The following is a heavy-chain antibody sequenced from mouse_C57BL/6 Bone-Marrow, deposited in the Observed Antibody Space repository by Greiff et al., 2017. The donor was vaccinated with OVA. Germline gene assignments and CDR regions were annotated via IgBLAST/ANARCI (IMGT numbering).Heavy chain of an antibody. CDR3: AEHRGTTGGFDV. D-gene: IGHD1-1*01. J-gene: IGHJ1*03. V-gene: IGHV5-6*01. CDR1: GFTFSSYG. CDR2: ISSGGSYT. Sequence: DVQLVEPGGDLVKPGGSLKLSCAASGFTFSSYGMPWVRQTPDQRLEWVATISSGGSYTYYPDSVKGRFTISRDNATNTPYLQLSSLTSEDTAICGSAEHRGTTGGFDVWGTGTTVTVSS.